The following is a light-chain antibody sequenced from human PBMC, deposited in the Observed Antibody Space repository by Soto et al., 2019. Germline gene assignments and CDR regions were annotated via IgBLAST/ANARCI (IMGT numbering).Light chain of an antibody. CDR2: GNS. CDR1: SSDVGSYD. V-gene: IGLV1-40*01. J-gene: IGLJ1*01. Sequence: QSVLTQPASVSGSPGQSITISCTGTSSDVGSYDVHWYQQLPGTAPKLLIYGNSNRPSGVPDRFSGSKSGTSASLAITGLQAEDEADYYCQSYDSSLSGVFGTGTKVTVL. CDR3: QSYDSSLSGV.